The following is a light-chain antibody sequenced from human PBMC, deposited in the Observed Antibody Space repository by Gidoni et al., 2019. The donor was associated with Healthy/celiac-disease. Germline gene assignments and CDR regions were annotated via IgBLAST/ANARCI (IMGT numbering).Light chain of an antibody. J-gene: IGKJ3*01. CDR3: MQDKHCVT. Sequence: DVVMTQSPLSLPVTLGQPASISCRSSQSIVYSDGNTYLDWFQQRPGQSPWRLIYKVSNWDSGVPDRLSGSGSGTDFKLKISGVGTEDVGVYYCMQDKHCVTFGHGTKVDIK. CDR1: QSIVYSDGNTY. V-gene: IGKV2D-30*01. CDR2: KVS.